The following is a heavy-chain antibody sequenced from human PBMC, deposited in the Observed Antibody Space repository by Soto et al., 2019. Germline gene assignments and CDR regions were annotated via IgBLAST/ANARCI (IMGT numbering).Heavy chain of an antibody. Sequence: QVQLQESGPGLVKPSQTLSLTCTVSGGSISSGDYYWSWIRQHPGKGLEWIGYIYYSGSTYYNPSLKSRVTRSVDTSKNQFSLKRSSVTAADTAVYYCARWWSGSRQGFDPWGQGTLVTVSS. CDR3: ARWWSGSRQGFDP. V-gene: IGHV4-31*03. J-gene: IGHJ5*02. CDR1: GGSISSGDYY. CDR2: IYYSGST. D-gene: IGHD3-3*01.